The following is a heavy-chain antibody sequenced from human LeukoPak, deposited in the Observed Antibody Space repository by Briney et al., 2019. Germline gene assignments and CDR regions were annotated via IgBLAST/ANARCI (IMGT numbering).Heavy chain of an antibody. CDR2: ISGSDGST. J-gene: IGHJ4*02. V-gene: IGHV3-23*01. CDR3: AGGWGPLVVSY. Sequence: GGSLRLSCAASGFTFNSYAMSWVRQAPGKGLEWVSAISGSDGSTYYADSVKGRFTISRDNSKNTLYLQMNSLRAEDTAVYYCAGGWGPLVVSYWGQGTLVTVSS. D-gene: IGHD2-8*02. CDR1: GFTFNSYA.